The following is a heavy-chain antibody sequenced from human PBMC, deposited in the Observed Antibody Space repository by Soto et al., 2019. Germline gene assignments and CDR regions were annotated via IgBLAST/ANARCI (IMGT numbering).Heavy chain of an antibody. CDR2: INPSSGDT. D-gene: IGHD2-15*01. CDR3: ERGLRWTDLDY. V-gene: IGHV1-2*02. Sequence: GASVKVSCKASGYTFIDYFIQWVRQAPGQGLEWMGWINPSSGDTNYVQKFQGRVTMTRDTSISTAYMEVTRLRSDDTAVYYCERGLRWTDLDYWGQGTPVTVSS. J-gene: IGHJ4*02. CDR1: GYTFIDYF.